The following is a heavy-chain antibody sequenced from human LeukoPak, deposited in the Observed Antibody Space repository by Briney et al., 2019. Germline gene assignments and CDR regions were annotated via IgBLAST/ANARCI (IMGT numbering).Heavy chain of an antibody. CDR2: ISGSGGST. Sequence: GGSPRLSCAASGFTFSSYAMSWVRQAPGKGLEWVSAISGSGGSTYYADSVKGRFTISRENSKNTLYLQMNSLRAEDTAVYYCAKDFGYYYDSSGYYYIGLTYYYDYWGQGTLVTVSS. D-gene: IGHD3-22*01. V-gene: IGHV3-23*01. CDR1: GFTFSSYA. J-gene: IGHJ4*02. CDR3: AKDFGYYYDSSGYYYIGLTYYYDY.